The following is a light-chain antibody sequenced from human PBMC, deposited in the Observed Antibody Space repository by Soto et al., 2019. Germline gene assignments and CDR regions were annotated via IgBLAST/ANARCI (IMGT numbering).Light chain of an antibody. CDR2: QDN. CDR3: QAWDRSTYV. V-gene: IGLV3-1*01. Sequence: SYELTQPSSVSVSPGQTASITCSGEKLGDKYACWYQQKPGQSPVLVIYQDNKRPSGIPERFSGSNSGNTATLTISGTQTIDEADYYCQAWDRSTYVFGTGTKLTLL. J-gene: IGLJ1*01. CDR1: KLGDKY.